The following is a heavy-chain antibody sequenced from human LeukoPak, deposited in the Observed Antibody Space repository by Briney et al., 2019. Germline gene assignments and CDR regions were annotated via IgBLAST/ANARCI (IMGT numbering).Heavy chain of an antibody. Sequence: PGGSLRLSCAASGFTFSNYWMHWVRQAPGKGLVWVSRINSEGSSTSYADSVKGRFTISRDNAKNTLYLQMNTLRAEDTAVYYCAREQWLVLYDYWGQGTLVTVSS. J-gene: IGHJ4*02. CDR3: AREQWLVLYDY. V-gene: IGHV3-74*01. D-gene: IGHD6-19*01. CDR1: GFTFSNYW. CDR2: INSEGSST.